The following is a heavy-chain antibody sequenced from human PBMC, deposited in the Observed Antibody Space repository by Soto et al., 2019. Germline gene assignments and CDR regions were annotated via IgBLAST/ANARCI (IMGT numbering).Heavy chain of an antibody. CDR1: GGYSGSYY. D-gene: IGHD3-10*01. CDR3: ARDITMVRGVILNDAFDI. Sequence: PSETLSLTCTVAGGYSGSYYGSWIRQHPGKGLEWIGYIYYSGSTNYNPSLKSRVTISVDTSKNQFSLKLSSVTAADTAVYYCARDITMVRGVILNDAFDIWGQGTMVTVSS. V-gene: IGHV4-59*01. CDR2: IYYSGST. J-gene: IGHJ3*02.